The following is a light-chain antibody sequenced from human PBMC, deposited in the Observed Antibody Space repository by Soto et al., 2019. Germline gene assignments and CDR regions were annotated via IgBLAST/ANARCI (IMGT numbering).Light chain of an antibody. CDR2: DAS. V-gene: IGKV3-11*01. CDR3: QQRSDWALT. CDR1: QTVDNY. Sequence: VVLTQSPATLSLSPGERATLSCRASQTVDNYLAWYQQKPGQAPRLLIYDASNRATGIPPRFSGSGSGTDFTLTISSLEPEDVAVYYWQQRSDWALTFGGGTKVE. J-gene: IGKJ4*01.